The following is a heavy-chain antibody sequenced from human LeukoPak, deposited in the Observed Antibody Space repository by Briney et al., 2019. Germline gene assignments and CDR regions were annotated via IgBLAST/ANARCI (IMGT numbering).Heavy chain of an antibody. D-gene: IGHD6-13*01. CDR3: ARERTSSSWYEFDY. CDR2: ISSSSSYI. J-gene: IGHJ4*02. V-gene: IGHV3-21*01. CDR1: GFTFSSYS. Sequence: GGSLRLSRAASGFTFSSYSMNWVRQAPGKGLEWVSSISSSSSYIYYADSVKGRFTISRDNAKNSLYLQMNSLRAEDTAVYYCARERTSSSWYEFDYWGQGTLVTVSS.